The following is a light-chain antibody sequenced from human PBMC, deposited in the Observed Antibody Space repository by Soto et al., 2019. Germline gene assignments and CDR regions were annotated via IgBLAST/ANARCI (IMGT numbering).Light chain of an antibody. V-gene: IGLV4-69*01. Sequence: QLVLTQSPSASASLGASVKLTCTLSSGHSSYAIAWHQQQPEKGPRYLMKLNSDGSHSKGDGIPDRFSGPSSGAERYLTISSRQSEDEADYYCQTWGTGIRVFGGGTKLTVL. CDR1: SGHSSYA. J-gene: IGLJ2*01. CDR2: LNSDGSH. CDR3: QTWGTGIRV.